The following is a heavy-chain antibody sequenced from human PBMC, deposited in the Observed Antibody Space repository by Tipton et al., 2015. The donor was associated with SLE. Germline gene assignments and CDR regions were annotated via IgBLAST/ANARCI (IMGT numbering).Heavy chain of an antibody. Sequence: SLRLSCATSGFIFSTYWMSWVRQAPGKGLEWVSAISGSGESTYFADSVKGRFTISRDNSENTLYLQMNSLRAEDTAIYYCAKEGDDSSGYHFDSWGQGTLVTVSS. CDR3: AKEGDDSSGYHFDS. V-gene: IGHV3-23*01. D-gene: IGHD3-22*01. CDR2: ISGSGEST. J-gene: IGHJ4*02. CDR1: GFIFSTYW.